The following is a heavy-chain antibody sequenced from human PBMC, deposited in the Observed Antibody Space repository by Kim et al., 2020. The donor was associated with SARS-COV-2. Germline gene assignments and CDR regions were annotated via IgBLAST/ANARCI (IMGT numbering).Heavy chain of an antibody. D-gene: IGHD2-15*01. J-gene: IGHJ6*01. V-gene: IGHV4-34*01. Sequence: SETLSLTCAVYGWSFSGYYWSWIRQPPGKGLEWIGEINHSGSTTYNPSLMSRVTISVDTTNNHFSLKLSSVTAADTAVVYSARIGRTAIDGSYYYYGID. CDR2: INHSGST. CDR3: ARIGRTAIDGSYYYYGID. CDR1: GWSFSGYY.